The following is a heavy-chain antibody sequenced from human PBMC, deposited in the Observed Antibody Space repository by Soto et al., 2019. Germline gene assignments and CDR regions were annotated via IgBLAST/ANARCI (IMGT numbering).Heavy chain of an antibody. CDR3: ARELEGYDSSGLNWFDP. Sequence: SETLSLTCTVSGGSISSGDYYWSWIRQPPGKGLEWIGYIYYSGSTYYNPSLKSRVTISVDTSKNQLSLKLSSVTAADTAVYYCARELEGYDSSGLNWFDPWGQGTLVTVSS. J-gene: IGHJ5*02. V-gene: IGHV4-30-4*01. CDR2: IYYSGST. D-gene: IGHD3-22*01. CDR1: GGSISSGDYY.